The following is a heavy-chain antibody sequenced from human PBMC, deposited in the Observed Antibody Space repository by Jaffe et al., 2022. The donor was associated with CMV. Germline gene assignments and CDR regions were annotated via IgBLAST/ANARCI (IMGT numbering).Heavy chain of an antibody. CDR3: ARGSHWNYWEYYYYMDV. Sequence: QVQLVQSGAEVKKPGASVKVSCKASGYTFTSYAMHWVRQAPGQRLEWMGWINAGNGNTKYSQKFQGRVTITRDTSASTAYMELSSLRSEDTAVYYCARGSHWNYWEYYYYMDVWGKGTTVTVSS. J-gene: IGHJ6*03. V-gene: IGHV1-3*01. CDR2: INAGNGNT. D-gene: IGHD1-7*01. CDR1: GYTFTSYA.